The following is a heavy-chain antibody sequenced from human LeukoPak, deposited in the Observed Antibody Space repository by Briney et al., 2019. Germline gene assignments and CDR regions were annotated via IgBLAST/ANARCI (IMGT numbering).Heavy chain of an antibody. J-gene: IGHJ4*02. CDR3: ARGGQLERRGNDY. CDR1: GFTFSSYS. V-gene: IGHV3-48*01. Sequence: GGSLRLSCAASGFTFSSYSMNWVRQAPGKGLEWVSYISSSSSTIYYADSVKGRFTIPRDNAKNSLYLQMNSLRAEDTAVYYCARGGQLERRGNDYWGQGTLVTVSS. D-gene: IGHD1-1*01. CDR2: ISSSSSTI.